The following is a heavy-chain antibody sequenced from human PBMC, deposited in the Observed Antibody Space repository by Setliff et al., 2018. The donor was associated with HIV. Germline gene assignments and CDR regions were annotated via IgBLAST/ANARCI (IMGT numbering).Heavy chain of an antibody. J-gene: IGHJ6*03. CDR2: FDPQDGET. V-gene: IGHV1-24*01. CDR3: ASTYYHRRAHSITGTTAPFYYMDV. D-gene: IGHD1-7*01. CDR1: GFTLSEVS. Sequence: ASVKVSCKVSGFTLSEVSIHWVRQAPGKGLEWMGYFDPQDGETVYAQKFQGRVTMTEDTSIDTAYMELNRLRSADTAVYYCASTYYHRRAHSITGTTAPFYYMDVWGKGTTVTVSS.